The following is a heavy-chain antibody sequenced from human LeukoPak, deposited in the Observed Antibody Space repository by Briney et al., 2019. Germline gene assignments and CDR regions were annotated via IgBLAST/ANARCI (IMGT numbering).Heavy chain of an antibody. CDR3: AKANWGASDAFDI. J-gene: IGHJ3*02. V-gene: IGHV3-23*01. CDR2: ISGSGGST. D-gene: IGHD7-27*01. Sequence: GGSLRLSCAASGFTFSSYTMSWVRQAPGKGLEWVSAISGSGGSTYYADSVKGRFTISRDNSKNTLYLQMSSLRAEDTAVYYCAKANWGASDAFDIWGQGTMVTVSS. CDR1: GFTFSSYT.